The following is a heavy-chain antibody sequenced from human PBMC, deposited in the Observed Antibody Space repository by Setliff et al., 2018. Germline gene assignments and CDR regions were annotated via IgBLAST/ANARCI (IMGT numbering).Heavy chain of an antibody. V-gene: IGHV4-59*01. D-gene: IGHD2-15*01. J-gene: IGHJ6*02. CDR1: GGSISPYF. CDR3: ARDRSAYSYGLDV. CDR2: VYHNGNT. Sequence: SETLSLTCTVSGGSISPYFWSWVRQPPGKGLEWIGYVYHNGNTNFNPSLKSRVTMSVDTSKNQFALHLKSVTAADTAVYYCARDRSAYSYGLDVWGQGTTGTVSS.